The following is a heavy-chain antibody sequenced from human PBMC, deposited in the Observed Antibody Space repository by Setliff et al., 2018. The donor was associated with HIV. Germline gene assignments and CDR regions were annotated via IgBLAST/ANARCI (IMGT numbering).Heavy chain of an antibody. CDR3: AKVHPPDMDV. J-gene: IGHJ6*03. CDR2: IWYDGSNK. CDR1: GFTFSSYG. V-gene: IGHV3-33*06. Sequence: PGESLKISCAASGFTFSSYGMHWVRQAPGKGLEWVAVIWYDGSNKYYADSVKGRFTISRDNSKNTLYLQMNSLRAEDTAVYYCAKVHPPDMDVWGKGTTVTVSS.